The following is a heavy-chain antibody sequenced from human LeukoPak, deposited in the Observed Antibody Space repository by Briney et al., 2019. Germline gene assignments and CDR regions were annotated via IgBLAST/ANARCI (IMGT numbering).Heavy chain of an antibody. V-gene: IGHV7-4-1*02. J-gene: IGHJ5*02. CDR1: GYTFSSYA. Sequence: ASVEVSGKASGYTFSSYAMNWVRESAGQGVEGRGGMNTNTGNPTNAQGFTGRFVFSFDTPVSPAYLQISSLKAEDNAVYYCAREGGVRGVIISSWFDPWGQGTLVTVSS. D-gene: IGHD3-10*01. CDR2: MNTNTGNP. CDR3: AREGGVRGVIISSWFDP.